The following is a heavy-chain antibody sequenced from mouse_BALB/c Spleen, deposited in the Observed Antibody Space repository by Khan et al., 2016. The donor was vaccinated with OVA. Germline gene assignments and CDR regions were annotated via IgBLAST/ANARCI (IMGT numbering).Heavy chain of an antibody. Sequence: VQLQQPGAELVKPGASVKLSCTASGFNIKDTYIHWVKQRPEQGLEWIGRIDPANGATKCDPKFPGKANIKSDTSSNTAYLQLSSLTSEDTAVYYCCRFFAHLYGSGWFAYWGQGTLVTVSA. V-gene: IGHV14-3*02. J-gene: IGHJ3*01. CDR1: GFNIKDTY. CDR3: CRFFAHLYGSGWFAY. D-gene: IGHD1-1*01. CDR2: IDPANGAT.